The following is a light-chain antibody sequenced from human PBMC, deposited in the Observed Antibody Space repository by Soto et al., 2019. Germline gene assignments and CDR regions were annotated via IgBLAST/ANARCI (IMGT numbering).Light chain of an antibody. CDR1: QSISRY. Sequence: DIPMTQSPSSLSASVGDRVIITCRPSQSISRYLNWYQQKPGKAPKLLIYSASSLQSGVPSRFSGSGSGTDFTLTISSLQPEDFATYYCQQTYSIPPFTFGQGTSLEIK. V-gene: IGKV1-39*01. J-gene: IGKJ2*01. CDR3: QQTYSIPPFT. CDR2: SAS.